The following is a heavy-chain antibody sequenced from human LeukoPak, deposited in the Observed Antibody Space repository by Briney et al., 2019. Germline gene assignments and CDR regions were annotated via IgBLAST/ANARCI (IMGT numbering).Heavy chain of an antibody. D-gene: IGHD3-9*01. J-gene: IGHJ4*02. CDR2: ISSSSRYI. V-gene: IGHV3-21*01. Sequence: GGSLRLSCAASGFTFSSYSMNWVRQAPGKGLEWVSSISSSSRYIYYADSVKGRFTISRDNAKSSLYLQMNSLRADDTAVYYCARGYYDLLTGPDYWGQGTLVTVSS. CDR3: ARGYYDLLTGPDY. CDR1: GFTFSSYS.